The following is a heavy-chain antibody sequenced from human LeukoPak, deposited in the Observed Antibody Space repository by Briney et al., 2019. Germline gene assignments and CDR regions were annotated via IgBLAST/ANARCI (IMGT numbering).Heavy chain of an antibody. CDR1: GFTFNSYA. D-gene: IGHD6-13*01. J-gene: IGHJ1*01. Sequence: PGGSLGLSCTASGFTFNSYAMSWVRQAPGKGLEWVSAISGSGGSTYYADSVKGRFTISRDNSKNTLYLQMNSLRAEDTAVYYCAKGSSSWYLEYFQHWGQGTLVTVSS. V-gene: IGHV3-23*01. CDR3: AKGSSSWYLEYFQH. CDR2: ISGSGGST.